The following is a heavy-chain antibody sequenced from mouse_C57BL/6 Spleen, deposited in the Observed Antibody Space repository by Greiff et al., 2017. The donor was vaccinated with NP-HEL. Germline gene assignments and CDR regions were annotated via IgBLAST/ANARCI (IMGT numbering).Heavy chain of an antibody. Sequence: VQLQQPGADLVMPGASVRLSCKASGYTFTSYWMHWVKQRPGQGLEWIGEIDPSDSYTNYNQKFKGKSTLTVDKSSSTAYMQLSSLTSEDSAVYYCARRNYGSNYWFAYWGQGTLVTVSA. CDR2: IDPSDSYT. CDR3: ARRNYGSNYWFAY. V-gene: IGHV1-69*01. D-gene: IGHD2-5*01. CDR1: GYTFTSYW. J-gene: IGHJ3*01.